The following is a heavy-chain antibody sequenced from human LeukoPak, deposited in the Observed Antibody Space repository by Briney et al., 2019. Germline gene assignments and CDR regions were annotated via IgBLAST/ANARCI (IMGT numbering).Heavy chain of an antibody. CDR1: GFTFSSYS. V-gene: IGHV3-48*01. CDR3: ARDRPYFDY. J-gene: IGHJ4*02. Sequence: GGSLRLSCAASGFTFSSYSMNWVRQAPGKGLEWVSYISSSSSTIYYADSVKGRFTISRDNSKNTLYLQMNSLRAEDTAVYYCARDRPYFDYWGQGTLVTVSS. CDR2: ISSSSSTI.